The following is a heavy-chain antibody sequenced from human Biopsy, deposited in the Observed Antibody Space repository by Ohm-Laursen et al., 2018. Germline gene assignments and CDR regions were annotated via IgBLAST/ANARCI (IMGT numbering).Heavy chain of an antibody. V-gene: IGHV3-30*18. CDR1: GFSFGDHY. D-gene: IGHD3-16*01. CDR3: ANSIVPIYYDVTGEGAFDV. J-gene: IGHJ3*01. CDR2: TSYDGNKK. Sequence: SLRLSCTASGFSFGDHYLDWVRQAPGKGLEWVAATSYDGNKKYFADSVKGRFTISRDNSKSTLYLQMNSLRAEDTAVYYCANSIVPIYYDVTGEGAFDVWGQGTMVTVSS.